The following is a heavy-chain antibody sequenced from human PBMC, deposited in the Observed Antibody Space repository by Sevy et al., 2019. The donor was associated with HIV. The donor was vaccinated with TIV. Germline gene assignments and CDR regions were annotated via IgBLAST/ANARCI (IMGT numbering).Heavy chain of an antibody. CDR2: IKQDGSEK. J-gene: IGHJ4*02. D-gene: IGHD6-6*01. Sequence: GGSLRLSCAASGFTLSSYWMSWVRQAPGKGLEWVANIKQDGSEKYYVHSVKGRFTISRDNAKNSLYLQMNSLRAEDTAVYYCARGGEYSSSSGIDYWGQGTLVTVSS. CDR3: ARGGEYSSSSGIDY. CDR1: GFTLSSYW. V-gene: IGHV3-7*01.